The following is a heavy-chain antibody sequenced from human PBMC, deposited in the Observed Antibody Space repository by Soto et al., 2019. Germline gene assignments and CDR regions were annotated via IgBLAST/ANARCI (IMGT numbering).Heavy chain of an antibody. D-gene: IGHD4-17*01. J-gene: IGHJ2*01. CDR2: IYYSGST. CDR1: GGSISSSSYY. V-gene: IGHV4-39*01. CDR3: ARHVLRWNADGWYFDL. Sequence: QLQLQESGPGLVKPSETLSLTCTVSGGSISSSSYYWGWIRQPPGKGLEWIGSIYYSGSTYYNPSLKSRVTISVDTSKNQFSLKLSSVTAADTAVYYCARHVLRWNADGWYFDLWGRGTLVTVSS.